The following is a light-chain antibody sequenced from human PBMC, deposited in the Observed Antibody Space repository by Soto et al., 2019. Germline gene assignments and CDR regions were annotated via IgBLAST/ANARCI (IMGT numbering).Light chain of an antibody. V-gene: IGLV1-44*01. J-gene: IGLJ2*01. CDR3: AAWDDSLNGVI. Sequence: QSVLTQPPSASGTPGQRVTISCSGSSSSIGSNTVNWYQQLPGMAPKLLIYSNNQRPSGVPDRFSGSKSGTSASLAISGLQSDDEADYYCAAWDDSLNGVIFGGGTKLTVL. CDR2: SNN. CDR1: SSSIGSNT.